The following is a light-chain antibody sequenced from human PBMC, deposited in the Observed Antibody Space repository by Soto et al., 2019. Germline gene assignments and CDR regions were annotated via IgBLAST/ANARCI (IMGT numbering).Light chain of an antibody. Sequence: DIQMTQSPSTLSASVGDRVTITCRASQSISSWLAWYQKKPGKAPNLLIYSTSSLESGVPSRFSGSGSGTEFTLTVNSLQPDDFATYYCQQYDSYPLTFGGGTKVEIK. J-gene: IGKJ4*01. V-gene: IGKV1-5*03. CDR1: QSISSW. CDR3: QQYDSYPLT. CDR2: STS.